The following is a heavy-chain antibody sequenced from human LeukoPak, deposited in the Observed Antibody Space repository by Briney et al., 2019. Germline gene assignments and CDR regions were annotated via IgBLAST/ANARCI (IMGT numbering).Heavy chain of an antibody. V-gene: IGHV1-2*02. CDR2: INPNSGGT. D-gene: IGHD3-10*01. Sequence: ASVKVSCKASGYTFTGYYMHWVRQTPGQGLEWMGWINPNSGGTNYAQEFQGRVTMTRDTSISTAYMELSRLRSDDTAVYYCARVLWFGELYSNWFDPWGQGTLVTVSS. J-gene: IGHJ5*02. CDR1: GYTFTGYY. CDR3: ARVLWFGELYSNWFDP.